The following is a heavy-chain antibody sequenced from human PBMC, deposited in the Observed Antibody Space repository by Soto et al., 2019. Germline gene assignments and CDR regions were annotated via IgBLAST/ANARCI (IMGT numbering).Heavy chain of an antibody. CDR3: AKGYSTGWSEGYFDY. CDR2: ISGTFST. J-gene: IGHJ4*02. CDR1: GFTFSTYA. V-gene: IGHV3-23*01. D-gene: IGHD6-19*01. Sequence: PGGSLRLSCAASGFTFSTYAMGWVRQAPGKGLEWVSSISGTFSTFYADSVKGQFTISRDNSKNTLWLQINSLRPDDTAVYYCAKGYSTGWSEGYFDYWGQRALVTVSS.